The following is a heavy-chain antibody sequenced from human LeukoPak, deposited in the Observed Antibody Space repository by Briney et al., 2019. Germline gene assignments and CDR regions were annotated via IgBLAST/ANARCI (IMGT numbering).Heavy chain of an antibody. CDR1: GYSFTSYW. Sequence: GESLKISCKGSGYSFTSYWIGWVRQMPGKGLEWMGIIYPGDSDTRYSPSFQGQITISADKSISTAYLQWSSLKASDTAMYYCARHLGATVNTLYYFDYWGQGTLVTVSS. V-gene: IGHV5-51*01. CDR3: ARHLGATVNTLYYFDY. D-gene: IGHD4-17*01. J-gene: IGHJ4*02. CDR2: IYPGDSDT.